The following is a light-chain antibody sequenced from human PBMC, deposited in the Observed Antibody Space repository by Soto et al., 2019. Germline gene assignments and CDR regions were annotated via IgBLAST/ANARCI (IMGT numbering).Light chain of an antibody. CDR3: QQRSNWPSGT. J-gene: IGKJ5*01. V-gene: IGKV1-5*03. CDR1: QTISSW. Sequence: IHITQSPSTLSASGGDRVTIACRASQTISSWLAWYQQKPGKAPKLLIYKASTLKSGVPSRFSGSGSGTEFTLTISSLEPEDFAVYYCQQRSNWPSGTFGQGTRLENK. CDR2: KAS.